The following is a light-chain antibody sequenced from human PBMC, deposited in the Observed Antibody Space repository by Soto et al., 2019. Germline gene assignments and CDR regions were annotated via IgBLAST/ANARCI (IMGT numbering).Light chain of an antibody. CDR1: SSDVGSYNY. J-gene: IGLJ1*01. CDR2: EVS. V-gene: IGLV2-8*01. CDR3: SSYAGGNNYV. Sequence: QSALTQPPSASGSPGQSVTISCTGTSSDVGSYNYVSWYQQHPGKAPKLLIYEVSKCPSGVPDRFSGSKSGNTASLTVSGLQAEDDADYYCSSYAGGNNYVFGTGTKVTVL.